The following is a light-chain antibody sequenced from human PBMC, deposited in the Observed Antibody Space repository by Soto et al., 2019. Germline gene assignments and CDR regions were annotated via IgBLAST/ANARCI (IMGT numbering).Light chain of an antibody. V-gene: IGKV3-20*01. CDR2: DAS. CDR3: QQYGSSPYT. Sequence: EFVLTQSPGTLSLSPGERATLSCRASQSVRSNYLAWYQQKPGQAPRLLIYDASSRPGGIPDRFSASGSGTDFTLTISRLEPEDFAVYYCQQYGSSPYTFGQGTKLEIK. J-gene: IGKJ2*01. CDR1: QSVRSNY.